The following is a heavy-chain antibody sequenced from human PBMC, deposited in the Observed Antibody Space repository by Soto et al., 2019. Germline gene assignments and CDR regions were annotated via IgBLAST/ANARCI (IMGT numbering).Heavy chain of an antibody. CDR2: IYYSGST. J-gene: IGHJ5*02. CDR1: GGPISSSSYY. CDR3: AGLGMVAAHREFDP. V-gene: IGHV4-39*01. Sequence: SETLSLTCTVSGGPISSSSYYWGWIRQPPGKGLEWIGSIYYSGSTYYNPSLKSRVTISVDTSKNQFSLKLSSVTAADTAIYYCAGLGMVAAHREFDPWGQGTLVTVSS. D-gene: IGHD2-15*01.